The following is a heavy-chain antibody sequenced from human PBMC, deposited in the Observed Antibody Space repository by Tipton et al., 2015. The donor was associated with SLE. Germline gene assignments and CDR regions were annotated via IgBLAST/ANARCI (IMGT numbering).Heavy chain of an antibody. CDR2: IYSSGSP. D-gene: IGHD4-11*01. J-gene: IGHJ5*01. V-gene: IGHV4-61*02. CDR3: ATYSGWFHT. CDR1: GGSVNSGLYY. Sequence: TLSLTCTVSGGSVNSGLYYWSWVRQPAGEGLEWIGRIYSSGSPNYNPSLKSRVSTSLDTSKNQFSLKLNSVTAADTAVYYCATYSGWFHTWGHGALVTVSS.